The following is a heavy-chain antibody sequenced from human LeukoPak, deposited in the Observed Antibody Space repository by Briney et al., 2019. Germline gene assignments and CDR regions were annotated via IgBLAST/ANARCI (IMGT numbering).Heavy chain of an antibody. V-gene: IGHV3-7*01. CDR3: ARVETGDDAFDI. CDR2: INKDGSDK. Sequence: GGSLRLSCAVSGFTFTSYWMSWVRKAPGKGLEWVANINKDGSDKYYVDSVKGRFTISGDNAKNALYPQMSSLRAEDTAVYYCARVETGDDAFDIWGQGTMVTVSS. CDR1: GFTFTSYW. J-gene: IGHJ3*02. D-gene: IGHD7-27*01.